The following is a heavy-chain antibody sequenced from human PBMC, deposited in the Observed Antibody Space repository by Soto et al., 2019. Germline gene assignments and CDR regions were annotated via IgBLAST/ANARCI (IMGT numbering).Heavy chain of an antibody. V-gene: IGHV3-11*01. CDR1: GFMFSGHY. CDR2: LTNDGGYT. CDR3: AKDRNDRNTRNDAVDV. J-gene: IGHJ3*01. D-gene: IGHD1-1*01. Sequence: GVSLRLSCVASGFMFSGHYMNWIRQTPGKGLEWLAYLTNDGGYTYYADSVRGRLTISRDNAKDSLYLQMNDLRADDTGVYYCAKDRNDRNTRNDAVDVWGQGTTVTASS.